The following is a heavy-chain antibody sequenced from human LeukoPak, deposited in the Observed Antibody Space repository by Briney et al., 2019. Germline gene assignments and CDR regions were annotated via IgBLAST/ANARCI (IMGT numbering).Heavy chain of an antibody. D-gene: IGHD4-17*01. CDR1: GFTFSSYA. Sequence: GGSLRLSCAASGFTFSSYAMSWARQAPGKGLEWVSVISGSGGSTYYADSVKGRFTISRDNSKNTLYLQMNSLRAEDTAVYYCARDLGGYGDYATAGVGLDYWGQGTLVTVSS. CDR3: ARDLGGYGDYATAGVGLDY. J-gene: IGHJ4*02. CDR2: ISGSGGST. V-gene: IGHV3-23*01.